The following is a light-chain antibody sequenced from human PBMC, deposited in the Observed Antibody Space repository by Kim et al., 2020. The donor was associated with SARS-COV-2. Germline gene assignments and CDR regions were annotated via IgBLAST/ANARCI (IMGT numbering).Light chain of an antibody. Sequence: RATLNCKASQTALYNSNNKNYLAWYQQKPGQAPKLLIYWASIRESGVSDRFSGSGSETDFTLPISSLQAEDVAVYYCQQYYSTPPSFGQGTKLEI. J-gene: IGKJ2*03. V-gene: IGKV4-1*01. CDR1: QTALYNSNNKNY. CDR3: QQYYSTPPS. CDR2: WAS.